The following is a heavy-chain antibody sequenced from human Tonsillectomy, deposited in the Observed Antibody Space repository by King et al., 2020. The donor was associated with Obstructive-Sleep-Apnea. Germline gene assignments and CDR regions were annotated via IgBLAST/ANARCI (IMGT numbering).Heavy chain of an antibody. J-gene: IGHJ4*02. CDR2: ISSSSSYI. CDR3: ARPPNDDLWSGSLFYFHS. CDR1: GLTFSHYA. Sequence: EVQLVESGGGLVKPGGSLRLSCSASGLTFSHYAMNWVRQFPGKGLEWVSSISSSSSYIYYADSVEGRFTISRDNAKNSLYLQMNSLRAEDTAVYYCARPPNDDLWSGSLFYFHSWGQGTLVTVSS. V-gene: IGHV3-21*01. D-gene: IGHD3-3*01.